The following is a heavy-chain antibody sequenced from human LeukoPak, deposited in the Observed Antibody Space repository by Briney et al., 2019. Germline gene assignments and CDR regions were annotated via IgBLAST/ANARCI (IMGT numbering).Heavy chain of an antibody. Sequence: GESLEISCKGSGYSFTSYWIGWVRQMPGKGLEWMGIIYPGDSDTRYSPSFQGQVTISADKSISTAYLQWSSLKASDTAMYYCARRPYCSSTSCYVAFDIWGQGTMVTVSS. V-gene: IGHV5-51*01. CDR1: GYSFTSYW. CDR3: ARRPYCSSTSCYVAFDI. D-gene: IGHD2-2*01. CDR2: IYPGDSDT. J-gene: IGHJ3*02.